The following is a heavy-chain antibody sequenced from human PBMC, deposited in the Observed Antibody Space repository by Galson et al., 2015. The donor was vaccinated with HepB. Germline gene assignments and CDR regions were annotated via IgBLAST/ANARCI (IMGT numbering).Heavy chain of an antibody. Sequence: SLRLSCAASGFTFSNYWMRWVRQAPRKGLEWVANIKEDGSEKYYVDSVKGRFTISRDNAKNSLYLQMNSLRAEDTAVYYCARSWYVDATRKWEVLRFGMDVWGQGTTVTVSS. J-gene: IGHJ6*02. CDR3: ARSWYVDATRKWEVLRFGMDV. D-gene: IGHD1-26*01. CDR1: GFTFSNYW. CDR2: IKEDGSEK. V-gene: IGHV3-7*01.